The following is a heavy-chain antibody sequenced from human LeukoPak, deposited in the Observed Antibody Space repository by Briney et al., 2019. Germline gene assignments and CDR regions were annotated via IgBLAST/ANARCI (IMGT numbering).Heavy chain of an antibody. CDR1: GGSISSYY. CDR2: IYYNGST. J-gene: IGHJ4*02. Sequence: PSETLSLTCTVSGGSISSYYWSWIRQPPGKGLEWMGYIYYNGSTNYNPSLKSRVTKSVDTSKNQFSLKLSSVTAADTAVYYCARETLWFGEPPGPFDYWGQGTLVTVSS. CDR3: ARETLWFGEPPGPFDY. V-gene: IGHV4-59*01. D-gene: IGHD3-10*01.